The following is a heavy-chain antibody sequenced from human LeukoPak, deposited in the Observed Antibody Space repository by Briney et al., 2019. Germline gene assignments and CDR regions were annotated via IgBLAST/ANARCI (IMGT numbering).Heavy chain of an antibody. V-gene: IGHV3-7*04. CDR3: ARGDAFSGDH. CDR1: GFTFSDFW. CDR2: IHPEGNEK. J-gene: IGHJ4*02. Sequence: QPGGSLRLXCAVSGFTFSDFWMSWVRQAPGRGLEWVANIHPEGNEKYHVESVKGRFTISRDNAKNSLFLQMNGLRVEDTAVYYCARGDAFSGDHWGQGTLVTVSS.